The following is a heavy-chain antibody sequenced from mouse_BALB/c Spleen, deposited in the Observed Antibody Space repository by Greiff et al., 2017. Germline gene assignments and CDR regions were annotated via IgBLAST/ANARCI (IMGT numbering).Heavy chain of an antibody. CDR1: GYTFTSYY. Sequence: QVQLQQSGAELVKPGASVKLSCKASGYTFTSYYMYWVKQRPGQGLEWIGEINPSNGGTNFNEKFKSKATLTVDKSSSTAYMQLSSLTFEDSAVYYCTRSDLVWEGEFAYWGQGTLVTVSA. J-gene: IGHJ3*01. CDR3: TRSDLVWEGEFAY. CDR2: INPSNGGT. V-gene: IGHV1S81*02. D-gene: IGHD2-10*02.